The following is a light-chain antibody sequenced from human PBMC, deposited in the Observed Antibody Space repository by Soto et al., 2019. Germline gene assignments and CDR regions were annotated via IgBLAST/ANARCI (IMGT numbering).Light chain of an antibody. Sequence: DIQMTQSPSSLSASVGDRITITCRASQSISRYLNWYQHKPGKAPKLLINAASSLEGGVPSRFSGSGSWTEFSLTIRALQPEDFATYYCLQLNRYPLTFGGGTKVDIK. V-gene: IGKV1-17*01. CDR2: AAS. CDR3: LQLNRYPLT. CDR1: QSISRY. J-gene: IGKJ4*01.